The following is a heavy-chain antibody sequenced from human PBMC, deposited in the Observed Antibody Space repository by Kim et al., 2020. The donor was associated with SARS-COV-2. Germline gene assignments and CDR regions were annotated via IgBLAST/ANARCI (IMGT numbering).Heavy chain of an antibody. V-gene: IGHV3-23*01. CDR3: AKDFSPSVAGIGSDYFDY. CDR2: ISGSGGST. Sequence: GGSLRLSCAASGFTFSSYAMSWVRQAPGKGLEWVSAISGSGGSTYYADSVKGRFTISRDNSKNTLYLQMNSLRAEDTAVYYCAKDFSPSVAGIGSDYFDYWGQGTLVTVSS. D-gene: IGHD6-13*01. J-gene: IGHJ4*02. CDR1: GFTFSSYA.